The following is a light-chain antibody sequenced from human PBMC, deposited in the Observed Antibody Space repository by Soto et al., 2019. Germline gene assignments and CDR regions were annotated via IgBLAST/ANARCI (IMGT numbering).Light chain of an antibody. CDR2: GAS. CDR3: QQYNNWPWT. V-gene: IGKV3-15*01. Sequence: EIVMTQSPATLSVSPGDRATLSCRASQSVSSNLAWYQQKTGQAPRLLINGASTRATSIPAKFSSSGSWTEVTLTISSLQAEDFAVYYCQQYNNWPWTFGQGTKVEIK. J-gene: IGKJ1*01. CDR1: QSVSSN.